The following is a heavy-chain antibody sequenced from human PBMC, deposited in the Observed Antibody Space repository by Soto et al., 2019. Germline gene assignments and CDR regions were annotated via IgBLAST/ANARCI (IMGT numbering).Heavy chain of an antibody. CDR2: IWYDGSNK. CDR1: GFTFSSYG. J-gene: IGHJ4*02. Sequence: QVQLVESGGGVVQPGRSLRLSCAASGFTFSSYGMHWVRQAPGKGLEWVAVIWYDGSNKYYADSVKGRFTISRDNSKKTVYLQMNRLGAEDTAVYCGARCCIAAGGYWGQGTLVTVSS. V-gene: IGHV3-33*01. CDR3: ARCCIAAGGY. D-gene: IGHD6-13*01.